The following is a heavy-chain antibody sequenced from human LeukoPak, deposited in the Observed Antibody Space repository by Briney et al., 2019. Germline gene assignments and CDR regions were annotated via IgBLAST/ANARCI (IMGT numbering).Heavy chain of an antibody. V-gene: IGHV3-23*01. Sequence: GGSLRLSCAASGFTFSSYAMSWVRQAPGKGLEWVSAISGSGGSTYYADSVKGRFTISRDNAKNLLYLQTNSLGDEDTAVYYCARDGRDGYNRAPGAFDIWGQGTMVTVSS. D-gene: IGHD5-24*01. CDR2: ISGSGGST. CDR3: ARDGRDGYNRAPGAFDI. J-gene: IGHJ3*02. CDR1: GFTFSSYA.